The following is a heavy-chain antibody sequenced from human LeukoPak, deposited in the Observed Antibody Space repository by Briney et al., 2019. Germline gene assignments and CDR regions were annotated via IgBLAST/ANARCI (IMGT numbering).Heavy chain of an antibody. Sequence: PGGSLRLSCAASGFTFSRYWMHWVRQAPGKGLVWFSRINTDGSSTSYADSVKGRFTISRDNAKNTLDLQMNSLRVEDTAVYYCTRGYPIFDYWGQGTLVTVSS. D-gene: IGHD3-16*02. V-gene: IGHV3-74*01. CDR2: INTDGSST. CDR3: TRGYPIFDY. CDR1: GFTFSRYW. J-gene: IGHJ4*02.